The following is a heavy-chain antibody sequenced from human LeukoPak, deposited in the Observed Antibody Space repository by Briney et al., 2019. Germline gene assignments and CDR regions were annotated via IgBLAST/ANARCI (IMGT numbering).Heavy chain of an antibody. V-gene: IGHV3-30*03. CDR1: GFTFSSYW. CDR3: SRPYDSSGYYYYFDY. CDR2: ISYDGRSNK. Sequence: PGGSLRLSCAASGFTFSSYWMHWVRQAPGKGLEWVALISYDGRSNKYYADSVKGRFTISRDNSKNTLSLQMNSLRTEDTAVYYCSRPYDSSGYYYYFDYWGQGTLVTVSS. D-gene: IGHD3-22*01. J-gene: IGHJ4*02.